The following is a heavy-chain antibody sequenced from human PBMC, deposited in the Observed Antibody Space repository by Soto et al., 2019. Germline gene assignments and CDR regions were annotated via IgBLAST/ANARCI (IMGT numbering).Heavy chain of an antibody. CDR2: IDWDDDK. D-gene: IGHD3-3*01. J-gene: IGHJ4*02. V-gene: IGHV2-70*11. CDR3: ARMTIFGVVIGEGVYYFDY. Sequence: SGPTLVNPTQTLTLTCTFSGFSLSTSGMCVSWIRQPPGKALEWLARIDWDDDKYYSTSLKTRLTISKDTSKNQVVLTMTNMEPVDTATYYCARMTIFGVVIGEGVYYFDYWGQGTLVTVSS. CDR1: GFSLSTSGMC.